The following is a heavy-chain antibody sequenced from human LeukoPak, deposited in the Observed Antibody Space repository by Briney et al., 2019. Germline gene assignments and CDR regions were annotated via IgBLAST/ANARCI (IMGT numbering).Heavy chain of an antibody. Sequence: GGSLGHSCAASGFNFSSYARSWVRQAPGKGLEWVSDIRGRGGSTYCEDCVKGRFTIYRDNSKNTLYLQMNSLRAEDTAVYYCAKDALDCGGDCYWGYWFDPWGQGTLVTVSS. D-gene: IGHD2-21*02. CDR2: IRGRGGST. J-gene: IGHJ5*02. CDR1: GFNFSSYA. V-gene: IGHV3-23*01. CDR3: AKDALDCGGDCYWGYWFDP.